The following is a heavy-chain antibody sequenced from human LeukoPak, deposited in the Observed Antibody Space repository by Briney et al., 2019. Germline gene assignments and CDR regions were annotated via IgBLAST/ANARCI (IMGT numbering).Heavy chain of an antibody. Sequence: PGGSLRLSCAASGFTFSSYAMSWVRQAPGKGLEWVSAISGSGGSTYHADSVKGRFTISRDNSKNTLYLQMNSLRAEDTAVYYCAKIPIYYYDSSGYYSGFDYWGQGTLVTVSS. CDR1: GFTFSSYA. D-gene: IGHD3-22*01. CDR2: ISGSGGST. J-gene: IGHJ4*02. V-gene: IGHV3-23*01. CDR3: AKIPIYYYDSSGYYSGFDY.